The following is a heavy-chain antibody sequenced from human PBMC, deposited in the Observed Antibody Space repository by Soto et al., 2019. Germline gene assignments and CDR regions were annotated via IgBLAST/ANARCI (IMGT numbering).Heavy chain of an antibody. Sequence: QVQLVQSGAEVKKPGSSVKVSCKAFGGTFSSYTISWVRQAPGQGLEWMGRIIPILGIANYAQKFQGRGTITADKSTSTAYMELSSLRSEDTAVYYCASLTTVTAHWGQGTLVTVSS. CDR1: GGTFSSYT. CDR2: IIPILGIA. V-gene: IGHV1-69*02. J-gene: IGHJ4*02. CDR3: ASLTTVTAH. D-gene: IGHD4-17*01.